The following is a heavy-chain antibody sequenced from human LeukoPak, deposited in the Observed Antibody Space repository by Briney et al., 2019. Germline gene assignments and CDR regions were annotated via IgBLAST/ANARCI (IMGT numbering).Heavy chain of an antibody. D-gene: IGHD2-21*02. CDR3: ARDLPGYCGGDCYPNDY. CDR2: INWNGGST. Sequence: PGGSLRLSCAVSGFSFTNAWMSWVRQAAGKGLEWVSGINWNGGSTGYADSVKGRFTISRDNAKNSLYLQMNSLRAEDTALYYCARDLPGYCGGDCYPNDYWGQGTLVTVSS. CDR1: GFSFTNAW. J-gene: IGHJ4*02. V-gene: IGHV3-20*04.